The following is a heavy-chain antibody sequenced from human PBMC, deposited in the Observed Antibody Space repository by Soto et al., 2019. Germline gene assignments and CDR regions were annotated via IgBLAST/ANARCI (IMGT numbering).Heavy chain of an antibody. D-gene: IGHD4-4*01. V-gene: IGHV1-69*01. J-gene: IGHJ4*02. CDR2: HIPIYGTA. Sequence: SVKFSCKASGGTFRSYAISWVRQAPGQGLEWKGRHIPIYGTANNAQNYQGRVTITADEYTSTAYMELSSLRYEDTAVYYWARDHDYSDYLDYGCQGTEVTDSS. CDR1: GGTFRSYA. CDR3: ARDHDYSDYLDY.